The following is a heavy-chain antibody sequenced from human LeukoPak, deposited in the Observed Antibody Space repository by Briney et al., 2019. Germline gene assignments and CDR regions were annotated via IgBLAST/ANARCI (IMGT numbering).Heavy chain of an antibody. J-gene: IGHJ3*02. CDR3: TQSAGYYYDSSGRSGAFDI. D-gene: IGHD3-22*01. CDR1: GGTFSTYA. Sequence: ASVKVSCKASGGTFSTYAISWVRQAPGQGLEWMGRIIPMLDIANYAQKFQGRVTITADESTSTAYMELSSLRSEDTAVYYCTQSAGYYYDSSGRSGAFDIWGQGTMVTVSS. CDR2: IIPMLDIA. V-gene: IGHV1-69*04.